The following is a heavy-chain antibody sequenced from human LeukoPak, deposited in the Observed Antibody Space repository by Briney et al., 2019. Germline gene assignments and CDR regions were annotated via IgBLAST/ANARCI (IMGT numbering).Heavy chain of an antibody. D-gene: IGHD2-2*01. CDR2: NYPGDSDT. Sequence: GESLKISCKGSGYSFTSYWIGWVRQMPGKRLERMGINYPGDSDTRYSPSFQGQVTISADKSISTAYLQWSSLKASDTAMYDCGRLGVGYQLLDNWFDPWGQGTLVTVSS. V-gene: IGHV5-51*01. CDR1: GYSFTSYW. CDR3: GRLGVGYQLLDNWFDP. J-gene: IGHJ5*02.